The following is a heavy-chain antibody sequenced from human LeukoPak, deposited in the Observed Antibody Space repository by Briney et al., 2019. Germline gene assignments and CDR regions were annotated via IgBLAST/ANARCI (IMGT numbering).Heavy chain of an antibody. CDR1: GFTFSNYW. J-gene: IGHJ4*02. CDR3: ARDRQIAY. V-gene: IGHV3-7*01. Sequence: GGSLRLSCAASGFTFSNYWLTWVRQAPGQGLEWVANIKQDGSEKHHVDSVKGRFTISRDNAKNSLYLQMNSLRAEDTAVYYCARDRQIAYWGRGTLVTVSS. CDR2: IKQDGSEK.